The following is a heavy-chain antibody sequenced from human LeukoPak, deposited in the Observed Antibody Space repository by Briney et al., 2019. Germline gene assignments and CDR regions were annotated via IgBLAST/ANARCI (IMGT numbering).Heavy chain of an antibody. J-gene: IGHJ4*02. CDR1: GFTFGDYG. CDR3: TRAGGYDNYLDY. Sequence: QPGRSLRLSCTTSGFTFGDYGFNWVRQAPGKGLEWVGFIRKKAHDWTPQYAASVQGRFTISRDDSKGIAYLEMNSLKTEDTAVYHCTRAGGYDNYLDYWGQGTPVTVSS. V-gene: IGHV3-49*04. D-gene: IGHD5-12*01. CDR2: IRKKAHDWTP.